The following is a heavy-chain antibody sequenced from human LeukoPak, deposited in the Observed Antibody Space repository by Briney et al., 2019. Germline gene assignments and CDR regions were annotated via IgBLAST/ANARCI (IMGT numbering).Heavy chain of an antibody. D-gene: IGHD5-18*01. V-gene: IGHV4-59*08. CDR1: GGSINAYY. CDR2: VRDNGEN. J-gene: IGHJ3*02. CDR3: ARQPANTAAFDI. Sequence: PSETLSLTCTVSGGSINAYYWSWIRQPPGKGLEWIAYVRDNGENNYNPSLKSRDAISVDTANNQISLRLNFVTAADTAIYYCARQPANTAAFDIWGLGTMVTVSS.